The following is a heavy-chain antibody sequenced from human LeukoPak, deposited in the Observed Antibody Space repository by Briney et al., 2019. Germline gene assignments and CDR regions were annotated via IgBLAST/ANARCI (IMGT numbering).Heavy chain of an antibody. CDR2: IKPNSGGT. J-gene: IGHJ4*02. CDR1: GYTFTGYY. V-gene: IGHV1-2*02. D-gene: IGHD3-9*01. CDR3: ARSTGNPFDY. Sequence: ASVTVSCKASGYTFTGYYMHWVRQAPGQGLEWMGWIKPNSGGTNYAQKFHGRVTMTRDTSISTAYMELSRLRSDDTAVYYCARSTGNPFDYWGQGTLVTVSS.